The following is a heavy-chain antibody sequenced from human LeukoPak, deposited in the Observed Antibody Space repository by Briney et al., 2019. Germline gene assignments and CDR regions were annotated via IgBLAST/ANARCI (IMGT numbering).Heavy chain of an antibody. CDR1: GYTFTGYY. J-gene: IGHJ4*02. D-gene: IGHD6-6*01. CDR2: INPNSGDT. CDR3: ARDPGSSGFDY. Sequence: ASVKVSCKASGYTFTGYYMHWVRQAPGQGLEWMGWINPNSGDTNYAQKFHGRVTMTRDTSISTAYMEVSRLRSDDTAVYYCARDPGSSGFDYWGQGTLVTVSS. V-gene: IGHV1-2*02.